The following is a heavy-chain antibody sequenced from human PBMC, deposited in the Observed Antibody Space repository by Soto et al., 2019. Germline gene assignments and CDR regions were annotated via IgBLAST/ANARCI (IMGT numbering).Heavy chain of an antibody. V-gene: IGHV1-69*01. Sequence: QVQLVQSGAEVKKPGSSVMVSCKAPGGTFSSYAISWVRQAPGQGLEWMGGIIPIFGTANYAQKFQGRVTITADESTSTGYMELSSLRSEDTDVYYCARSQGGSSSLDIYYYYYYGMDVWGQGTTVTVSS. CDR2: IIPIFGTA. D-gene: IGHD2-15*01. J-gene: IGHJ6*02. CDR3: ARSQGGSSSLDIYYYYYYGMDV. CDR1: GGTFSSYA.